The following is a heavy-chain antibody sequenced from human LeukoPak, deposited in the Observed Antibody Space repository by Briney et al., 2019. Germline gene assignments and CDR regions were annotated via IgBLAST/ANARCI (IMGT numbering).Heavy chain of an antibody. CDR1: GGTFSSYA. CDR3: ARDLGAVAGTGVGDY. CDR2: IIPILGVA. J-gene: IGHJ4*02. V-gene: IGHV1-69*04. D-gene: IGHD6-19*01. Sequence: ASVKVSCKASGGTFSSYAISWVRQAPGQGLEWMGRIIPILGVANYAQKFQGRVTITADKSTSTAYMELSSLRSEDTAVYYCARDLGAVAGTGVGDYWGQGTLVTVSS.